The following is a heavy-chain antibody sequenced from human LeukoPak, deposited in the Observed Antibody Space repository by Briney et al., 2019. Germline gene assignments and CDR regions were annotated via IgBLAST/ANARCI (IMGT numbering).Heavy chain of an antibody. Sequence: PGGSLRLSCAASGFTFSSYSMNWVRQAPGKGLEWVSSISSSSSYIYYADSVKGRFTISRDDAKNSLYLQMNSLRAEDTAVYYCARDRATYYDYVWGSSPSAYFDYWGQGTLVTVSS. CDR1: GFTFSSYS. CDR2: ISSSSSYI. V-gene: IGHV3-21*01. CDR3: ARDRATYYDYVWGSSPSAYFDY. J-gene: IGHJ4*02. D-gene: IGHD3-16*01.